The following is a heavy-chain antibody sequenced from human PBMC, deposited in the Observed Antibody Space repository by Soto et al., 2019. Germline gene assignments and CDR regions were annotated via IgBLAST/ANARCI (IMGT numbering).Heavy chain of an antibody. V-gene: IGHV3-33*01. J-gene: IGHJ4*02. CDR1: GFTFSNYG. CDR2: IWYDGSNK. Sequence: QVQLVESGGGVVQPGRSLRLSCAASGFTFSNYGMHWVRQAPGKGLEWVAVIWYDGSNKYYADSVKGRFTISRDNSKNTLYLQMDSLRAEDTAVYYCARAAAGNPPFDYWGQGTLVTVSS. CDR3: ARAAAGNPPFDY. D-gene: IGHD6-13*01.